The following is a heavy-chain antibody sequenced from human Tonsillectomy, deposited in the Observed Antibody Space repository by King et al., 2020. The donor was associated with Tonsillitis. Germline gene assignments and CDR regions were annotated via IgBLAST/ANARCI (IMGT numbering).Heavy chain of an antibody. CDR1: GFTFNKYT. Sequence: VQLQESGGGVVPPGRSLRLSCAASGFTFNKYTIHWVRQAPGKGLEWVAVISSDGSNYYYADSVKGRFTISRDNSKNTLYLQMNSVRPEDTAVYYCARDTYIFWNNYHLYYFDYWGQGSLVTVSS. D-gene: IGHD3-3*01. CDR2: ISSDGSNY. J-gene: IGHJ4*01. V-gene: IGHV3-30-3*01. CDR3: ARDTYIFWNNYHLYYFDY.